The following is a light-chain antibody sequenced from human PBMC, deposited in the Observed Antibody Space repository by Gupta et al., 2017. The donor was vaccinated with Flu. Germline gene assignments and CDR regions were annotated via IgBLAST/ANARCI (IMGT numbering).Light chain of an antibody. V-gene: IGKV3-20*01. CDR1: QSVSSSY. CDR2: VAS. CDR3: QYYGSGLT. Sequence: DIVLTQSPGTLSLSPGERATLSCRASQSVSSSYLAWYQQKPVQAPRLLIYVASSRATGIPDRFRGSGSGTDFTLTISRLEPEDVAVYYCQYYGSGLTLGGGTKVEI. J-gene: IGKJ4*01.